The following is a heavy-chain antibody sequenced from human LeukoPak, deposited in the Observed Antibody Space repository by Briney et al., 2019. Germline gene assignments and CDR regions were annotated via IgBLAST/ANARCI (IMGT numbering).Heavy chain of an antibody. Sequence: PGGSLRLSCTASGFTFGDYAMSWVRQAPGKGLEWVGFMRSKAYGGTTEYAASVKGRFTISRDDSKSIAYLQMNSLKTEDTAVYYCSRSGYYYDSSGYPTDDYYYMDVWGKGTTVTVSS. J-gene: IGHJ6*03. V-gene: IGHV3-49*04. D-gene: IGHD3-22*01. CDR2: MRSKAYGGTT. CDR1: GFTFGDYA. CDR3: SRSGYYYDSSGYPTDDYYYMDV.